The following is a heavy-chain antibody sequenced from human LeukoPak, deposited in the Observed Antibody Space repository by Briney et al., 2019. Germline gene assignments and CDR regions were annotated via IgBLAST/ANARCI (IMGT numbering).Heavy chain of an antibody. CDR2: IGISSGNT. Sequence: GGSLRLSCAASGFPFNEYSMNWVRQAPGEGLEWISFIGISSGNTKYADSVKGRFTLSGDNAKQSLYLQMNSLRVDETAVYYCERDPNYAFDNWGQGTLVTVSS. J-gene: IGHJ4*02. V-gene: IGHV3-11*06. D-gene: IGHD1-7*01. CDR3: ERDPNYAFDN. CDR1: GFPFNEYS.